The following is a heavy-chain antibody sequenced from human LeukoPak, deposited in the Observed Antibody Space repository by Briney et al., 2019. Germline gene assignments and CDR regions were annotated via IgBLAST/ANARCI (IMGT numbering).Heavy chain of an antibody. J-gene: IGHJ4*02. D-gene: IGHD3-16*01. Sequence: PSETLSLTCTVSGVSIRSSVPIGSSMLYWAWVRQPPGKGLEWIGDISYSGATYYNPSLRSRVTISVDTSKDQFSLKVNSVTAADTAVYYCVRDNYVPDYWGQGTLVTVSS. CDR3: VRDNYVPDY. CDR2: ISYSGAT. V-gene: IGHV4-39*07. CDR1: GVSIRSSVPIGSSMLY.